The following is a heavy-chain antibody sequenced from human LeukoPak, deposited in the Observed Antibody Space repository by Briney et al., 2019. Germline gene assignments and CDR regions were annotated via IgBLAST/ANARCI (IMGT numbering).Heavy chain of an antibody. V-gene: IGHV1-3*01. Sequence: ASVKVSCKASGYTFTSYAMHWVRQAPGQSLEWMGWINAGNGNTKYSQKFQGRVTITRDTSASTAYMELSSLRSEDTAVYYCARGPLLRYFDWLLSILDYWGQGTLVTVSS. CDR2: INAGNGNT. D-gene: IGHD3-9*01. CDR3: ARGPLLRYFDWLLSILDY. CDR1: GYTFTSYA. J-gene: IGHJ4*02.